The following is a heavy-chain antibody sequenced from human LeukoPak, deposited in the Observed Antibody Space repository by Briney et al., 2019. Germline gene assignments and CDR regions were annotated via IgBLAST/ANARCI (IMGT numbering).Heavy chain of an antibody. CDR2: IYWNDDK. V-gene: IGHV2-5*01. CDR1: GFSLSTSGVG. CDR3: AHRPDSSSWLVWFDP. D-gene: IGHD6-13*01. Sequence: SGPTLVKSTQTLTLTCTFSGFSLSTSGVGVGWIRQPPGKALAWLALIYWNDDKRYSPSLKSRLTITKDTSKNQVVLTMTNMDPVDTATYYCAHRPDSSSWLVWFDPWGQGTLVTVSS. J-gene: IGHJ5*02.